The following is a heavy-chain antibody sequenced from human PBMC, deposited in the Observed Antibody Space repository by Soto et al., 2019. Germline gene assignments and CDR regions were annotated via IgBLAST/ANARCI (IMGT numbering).Heavy chain of an antibody. D-gene: IGHD6-13*01. CDR1: GFTFSAYA. V-gene: IGHV3-23*01. CDR3: AAAGNYRFDN. Sequence: LRLSCVASGFTFSAYAMAWVRQAPGKGLEWVSTTSGSGGVTYHADSVKGRFTISRDNAKNTLYLQMNILRVEDTAVYFCAAAGNYRFDNWGLGTLVTVSS. CDR2: TSGSGGVT. J-gene: IGHJ4*02.